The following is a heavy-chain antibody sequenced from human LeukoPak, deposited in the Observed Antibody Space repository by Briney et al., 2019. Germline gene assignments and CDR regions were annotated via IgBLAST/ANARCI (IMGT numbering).Heavy chain of an antibody. CDR3: ARVSPSYKDAFDI. CDR2: INPNSGGT. Sequence: ASVKVSCKASGYTFTGYYMHWVRQAPGQGPEWMGWINPNSGGTNYAQKFQGRVTMTRDTSISTAYMELSRLRSDDTAVYYCARVSPSYKDAFDIWGQGTMVTVSS. J-gene: IGHJ3*02. D-gene: IGHD1-1*01. CDR1: GYTFTGYY. V-gene: IGHV1-2*02.